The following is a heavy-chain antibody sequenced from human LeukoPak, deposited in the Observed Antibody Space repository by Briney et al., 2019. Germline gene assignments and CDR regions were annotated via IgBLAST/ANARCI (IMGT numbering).Heavy chain of an antibody. J-gene: IGHJ5*02. V-gene: IGHV3-48*01. CDR3: ARGYGGS. Sequence: GGSLRLSCAASGFTFSSYAMHWVRQAPGKGLEWVSYITLSSSTIYYADSVKGRFTISRDNAKNSLYLQMNSLRAEDTAVYYCARGYGGSWGQGTLVTVSS. CDR2: ITLSSSTI. CDR1: GFTFSSYA. D-gene: IGHD4-23*01.